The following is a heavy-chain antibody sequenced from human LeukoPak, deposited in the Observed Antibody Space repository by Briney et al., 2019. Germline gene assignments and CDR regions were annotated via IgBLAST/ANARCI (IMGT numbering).Heavy chain of an antibody. CDR2: IIPIFGTA. D-gene: IGHD3-22*01. V-gene: IGHV1-69*01. Sequence: ASVKVSCKASGGTFSSYAISWVRQAPGQGLEWMGGIIPIFGTANYAQKFQGRVTITADESTSTAYMELSSLRSEDTAVYYCARDQTHYYDSSGYSDYWGQGTLVTVSS. J-gene: IGHJ4*02. CDR3: ARDQTHYYDSSGYSDY. CDR1: GGTFSSYA.